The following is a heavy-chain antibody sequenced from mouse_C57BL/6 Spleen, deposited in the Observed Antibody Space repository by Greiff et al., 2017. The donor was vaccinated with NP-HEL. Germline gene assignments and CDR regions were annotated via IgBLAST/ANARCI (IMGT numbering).Heavy chain of an antibody. V-gene: IGHV1-15*01. CDR3: TRESYFDY. J-gene: IGHJ2*01. CDR2: IDPETGGT. Sequence: QVHVKQSGAELVRPGASVTLSCKASGYTFTDYEMHWVKQTPVHGLEWIGAIDPETGGTAYNQKFKGKAILTADKSSSTASMELRSLTSEYSAVYYCTRESYFDYWGQGTTLTVSS. CDR1: GYTFTDYE.